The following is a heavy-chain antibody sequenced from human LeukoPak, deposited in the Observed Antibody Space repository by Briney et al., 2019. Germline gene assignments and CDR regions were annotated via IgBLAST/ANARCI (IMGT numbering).Heavy chain of an antibody. CDR3: AREPDSSGWAFDY. Sequence: PGGSLRLSCADSGFTFSSYWMSWVRQAPRKGLEWVANIKQDGSEKYYVDSVKGRFTISRDNAKNSLYPQMNSLRAEDTAVYYCAREPDSSGWAFDYWGQGTLVTVSS. CDR1: GFTFSSYW. J-gene: IGHJ4*02. CDR2: IKQDGSEK. D-gene: IGHD6-19*01. V-gene: IGHV3-7*01.